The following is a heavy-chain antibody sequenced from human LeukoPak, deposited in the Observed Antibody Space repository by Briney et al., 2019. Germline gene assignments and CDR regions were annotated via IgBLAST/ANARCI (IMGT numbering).Heavy chain of an antibody. J-gene: IGHJ4*02. CDR1: GGSITSNSYS. D-gene: IGHD5-18*01. CDR3: VRLRGGIQLWGD. Sequence: KTSETLSLTCTVSGGSITSNSYSWGWIRQPPGKGLQWIVTLSYSGTNYYNPSLKSRVTMPLDPSKNQLSLKLSYVTAADTAVYYCVRLRGGIQLWGDWGQGTLVTVSS. V-gene: IGHV4-39*01. CDR2: LSYSGTN.